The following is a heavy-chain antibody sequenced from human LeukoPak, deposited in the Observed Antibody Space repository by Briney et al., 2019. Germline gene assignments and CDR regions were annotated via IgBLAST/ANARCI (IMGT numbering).Heavy chain of an antibody. CDR3: ARVGSSGSLG. CDR1: GYTFTSYD. CDR2: INPNSGGT. D-gene: IGHD3-22*01. J-gene: IGHJ3*01. Sequence: ASVKVSCKTSGYTFTSYDINWVRQAPGQGLEWMGWINPNSGGTNYAQKFQGRVTMTRDTSISTAYMELSRLRSDDTAVYYCARVGSSGSLGWGQGTMVTVSS. V-gene: IGHV1-2*02.